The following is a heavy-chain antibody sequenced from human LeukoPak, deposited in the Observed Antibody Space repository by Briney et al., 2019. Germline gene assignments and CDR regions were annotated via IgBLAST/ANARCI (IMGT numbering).Heavy chain of an antibody. CDR1: GGSISSYY. CDR3: ARRAYSYYFDY. Sequence: SETLSLTCTVSGGSISSYYWSWIRQPPGKGLEWIGYIYYSGSTNYNPSLKSRVTISVDTSKNQFSLKLSSVTAADTAVYYCARRAYSYYFDYWGQGTLVTVSS. V-gene: IGHV4-59*01. CDR2: IYYSGST. D-gene: IGHD2-15*01. J-gene: IGHJ4*02.